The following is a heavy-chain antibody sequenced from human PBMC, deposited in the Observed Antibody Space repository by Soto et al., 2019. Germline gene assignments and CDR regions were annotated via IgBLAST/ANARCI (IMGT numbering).Heavy chain of an antibody. CDR1: GFTFPRYW. CDR3: ARGSRTWYFYNYGLDV. D-gene: IGHD6-13*01. J-gene: IGHJ6*02. CDR2: IKQDESEK. Sequence: PGGSLRLSCAASGFTFPRYWMSWVRQAPGKGLEWVANIKQDESEKYYVDSVKGRFTISRDNAKNSLYLQMNSLRAEDTAVYYCARGSRTWYFYNYGLDVWGQGTTVTVSS. V-gene: IGHV3-7*03.